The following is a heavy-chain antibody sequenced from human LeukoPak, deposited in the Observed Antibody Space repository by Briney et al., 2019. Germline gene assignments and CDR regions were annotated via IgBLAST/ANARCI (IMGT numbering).Heavy chain of an antibody. J-gene: IGHJ4*02. D-gene: IGHD6-13*01. CDR1: GYTFTGYY. CDR3: ARGGAAAGPRPPPFFDY. V-gene: IGHV1-2*02. CDR2: INPNSGGT. Sequence: ASVKVSCKASGYTFTGYYMHWVRQAPGQGLEWVGWINPNSGGTNYAQKFQGRVTMTRDTSISTAYMELSRLRSDDTAVYYCARGGAAAGPRPPPFFDYWGQGTLVTVSS.